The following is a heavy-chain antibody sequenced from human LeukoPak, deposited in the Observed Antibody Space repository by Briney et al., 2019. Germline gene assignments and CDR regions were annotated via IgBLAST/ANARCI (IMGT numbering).Heavy chain of an antibody. CDR1: GYTFTGYY. CDR3: ARDREMATNPFDY. Sequence: GASVKVSCKASGYTFTGYYMHWVRQAPGQGLEWMGWINPNSGGTNYAQKFQGRVTMTRDTSISTAYMELSRLRSDDTAVYYCARDREMATNPFDYWGQGTLVTVSP. V-gene: IGHV1-2*02. CDR2: INPNSGGT. D-gene: IGHD5-24*01. J-gene: IGHJ4*02.